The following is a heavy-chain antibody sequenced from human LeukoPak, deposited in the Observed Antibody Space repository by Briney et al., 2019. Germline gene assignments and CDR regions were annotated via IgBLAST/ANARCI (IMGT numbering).Heavy chain of an antibody. CDR2: IIPLLAIP. Sequence: GASVKVSCKTSGGTFSNYAISWVRQAPGQGLEWLGRIIPLLAIPNYAQKFQGRVTITADKSTSTAYMELSSLRSEGTAVYYCARSYYDSSGYYYLFDYWGQGTLVTVSS. CDR3: ARSYYDSSGYYYLFDY. J-gene: IGHJ4*02. V-gene: IGHV1-69*04. D-gene: IGHD3-22*01. CDR1: GGTFSNYA.